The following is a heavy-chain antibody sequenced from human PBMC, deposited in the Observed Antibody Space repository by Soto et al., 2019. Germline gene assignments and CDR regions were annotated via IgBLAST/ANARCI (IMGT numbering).Heavy chain of an antibody. V-gene: IGHV4-31*03. J-gene: IGHJ4*02. Sequence: PSETLSLTCTVSGGSISSGGYYWSWIRQHPGKGLEWIGYIYYSGSTYYNPSLKSRVTISVDTSKNQFSLKLSSVTAADTAVYYCARSTDGRFDYWGQGTLVTVSS. CDR3: ARSTDGRFDY. CDR2: IYYSGST. D-gene: IGHD1-26*01. CDR1: GGSISSGGYY.